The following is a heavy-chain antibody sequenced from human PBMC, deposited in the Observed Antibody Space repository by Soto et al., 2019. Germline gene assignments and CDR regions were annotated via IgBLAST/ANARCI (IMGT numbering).Heavy chain of an antibody. CDR2: ISGSGGST. D-gene: IGHD5-18*01. V-gene: IGHV3-23*01. Sequence: EVQLLESGGGLVQPGGSLRLSCAASGFTFSSYAMSWVRQAPGKGLEWVSAISGSGGSTYYADSVKGRFTISRGNSKNTLYLQMNSLRAEDTAVYHCAKAGYSHGNPWFDYWGQGTLVTVSS. J-gene: IGHJ4*02. CDR3: AKAGYSHGNPWFDY. CDR1: GFTFSSYA.